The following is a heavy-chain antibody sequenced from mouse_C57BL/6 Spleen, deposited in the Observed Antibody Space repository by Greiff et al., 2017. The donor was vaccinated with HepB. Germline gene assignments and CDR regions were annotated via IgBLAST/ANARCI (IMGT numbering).Heavy chain of an antibody. CDR2: ISSGSSTI. J-gene: IGHJ1*03. D-gene: IGHD1-1*01. CDR3: ARRARYYGSSHWYFDV. Sequence: EVKLVESGGGLVKPGGSLKLSCAASGFTFSDYGMHWVRQAPEKGLEWVAYISSGSSTIYYADTVKGRFTISRDNAKNTLFLQMTSLRSEDTAMYYCARRARYYGSSHWYFDVWGTGTTVTVSS. V-gene: IGHV5-17*01. CDR1: GFTFSDYG.